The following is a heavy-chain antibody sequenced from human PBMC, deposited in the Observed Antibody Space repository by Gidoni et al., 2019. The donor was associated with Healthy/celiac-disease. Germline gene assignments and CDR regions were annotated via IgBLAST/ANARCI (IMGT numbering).Heavy chain of an antibody. D-gene: IGHD3-16*02. J-gene: IGHJ4*02. V-gene: IGHV5-51*01. CDR3: ARHNYGSGTSPVGPGLEKLMITFGGVIATIDY. Sequence: EVQLVQSGAEVKKPGESLKISRKGSGYSFTSYWIGWVRQMPGKGLEWMGIIYPGDSDTRYSPSFQGQVTIPADKSISTAYLQWSSLKASDTAMYYCARHNYGSGTSPVGPGLEKLMITFGGVIATIDYWGQGTLVTVSS. CDR1: GYSFTSYW. CDR2: IYPGDSDT.